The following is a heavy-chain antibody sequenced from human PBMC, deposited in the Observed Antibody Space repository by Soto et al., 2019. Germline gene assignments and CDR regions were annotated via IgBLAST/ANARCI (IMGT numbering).Heavy chain of an antibody. Sequence: EVQLLESGGGLVQPGGSLRLSCAASGFTFSSYAMSWVRQAPGKGLEWVSAISGSGGSTYYADSVKGRFTISRDNSKNTLYLQMNSLRAEDTAVYYCAKSITMVRGVPHAFDIWGQGTMVTVSS. CDR3: AKSITMVRGVPHAFDI. CDR2: ISGSGGST. D-gene: IGHD3-10*01. CDR1: GFTFSSYA. V-gene: IGHV3-23*01. J-gene: IGHJ3*02.